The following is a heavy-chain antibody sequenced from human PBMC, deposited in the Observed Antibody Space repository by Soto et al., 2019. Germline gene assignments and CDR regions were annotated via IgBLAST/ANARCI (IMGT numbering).Heavy chain of an antibody. CDR2: IYSGGRT. CDR3: ARDSRSFGVVTNSYYYSSDMDV. V-gene: IGHV3-66*01. J-gene: IGHJ6*03. Sequence: EVQLVESGGGLVQPGGSLRLSCAASGFTVSSHYMSGVRQAPGKGLDLVSVIYSGGRTYYADSVKGRFTISRDNSKHTLYLQMNSMTAEVTAVYYCARDSRSFGVVTNSYYYSSDMDVWGKGPEVTVSS. CDR1: GFTVSSHY. D-gene: IGHD3-3*01.